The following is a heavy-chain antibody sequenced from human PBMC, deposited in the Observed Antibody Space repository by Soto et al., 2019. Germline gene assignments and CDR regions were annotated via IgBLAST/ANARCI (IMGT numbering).Heavy chain of an antibody. Sequence: SETLSLTCTVSGGSISSGDYYWSWIREPPGKGLEWIGYIYYSGSTYYNPSLKSRVTISVDTSKNQFSLKLSSVTAADTAVYYCARLIAARHVFDYWGQGTLVTVSS. D-gene: IGHD6-6*01. J-gene: IGHJ4*02. CDR1: GGSISSGDYY. V-gene: IGHV4-30-4*01. CDR2: IYYSGST. CDR3: ARLIAARHVFDY.